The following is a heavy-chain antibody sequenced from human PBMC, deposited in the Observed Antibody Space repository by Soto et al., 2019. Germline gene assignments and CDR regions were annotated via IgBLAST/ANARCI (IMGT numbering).Heavy chain of an antibody. J-gene: IGHJ4*02. CDR2: INHSGST. CDR3: ARHGSGWDY. CDR1: GGSFSGYY. V-gene: IGHV4-34*01. Sequence: ASETLSLTCAVYGGSFSGYYWTWIRQPPGTGLEWIGEINHSGSTNYNPSLKSRVTISVDTSKNQFSLKLTSVTAADTAVYYCARHGSGWDYWGQGTLVTVSS. D-gene: IGHD6-19*01.